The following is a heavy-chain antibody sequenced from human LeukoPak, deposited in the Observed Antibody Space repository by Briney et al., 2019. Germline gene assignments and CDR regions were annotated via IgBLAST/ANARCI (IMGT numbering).Heavy chain of an antibody. CDR2: ITSGSDTI. CDR1: GFPFSRYS. Sequence: PGESLRLSCATSGFPFSRYSMNWVRQAPGKGLEWLSYITSGSDTIYYADSVKGRFTISRDNGKNSLYLQMNSLRAEDTADCASFPWELRPTWGQGTLVTVSS. V-gene: IGHV3-48*01. D-gene: IGHD1-26*01. J-gene: IGHJ4*02. CDR3: FPWELRPT.